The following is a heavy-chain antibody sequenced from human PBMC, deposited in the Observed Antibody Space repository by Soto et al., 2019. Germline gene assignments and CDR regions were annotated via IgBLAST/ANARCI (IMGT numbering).Heavy chain of an antibody. J-gene: IGHJ6*02. Sequence: EVQLLESGGGLVQPGGSLRLSCAASGFTFSSDAMSWVRQAPGKGLAWVSAIIRSGGSTYYADTVKGRFTISRDNSKNALYLQKSSLRAEDTAVYYCAKDVNYQFWVSFSKYYYYGMDVWGQGTTVTVSS. D-gene: IGHD3-16*01. V-gene: IGHV3-23*01. CDR3: AKDVNYQFWVSFSKYYYYGMDV. CDR1: GFTFSSDA. CDR2: IIRSGGST.